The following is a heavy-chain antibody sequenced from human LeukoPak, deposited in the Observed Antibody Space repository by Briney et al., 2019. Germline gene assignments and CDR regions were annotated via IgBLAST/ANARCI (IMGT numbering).Heavy chain of an antibody. V-gene: IGHV1-2*02. CDR1: GYTFTGYY. D-gene: IGHD3-22*01. CDR3: ARDQTHAYYYDSSGYYYDAFDI. CDR2: INPNSGGT. J-gene: IGHJ3*02. Sequence: ASVKVSCKASGYTFTGYYMHWVRQAPGQGLEWMGWINPNSGGTNYAQKFQGRVTMTRDTSISTAYMELSRLRSDDTAVYYCARDQTHAYYYDSSGYYYDAFDIWGQGTMVTVSS.